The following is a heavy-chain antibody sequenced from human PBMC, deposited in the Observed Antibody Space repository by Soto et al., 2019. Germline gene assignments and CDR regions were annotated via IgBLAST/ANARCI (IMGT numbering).Heavy chain of an antibody. CDR2: ISWNSGSI. V-gene: IGHV3-9*01. Sequence: GGSLRLSCAASGFTFDDYAMHWVRQAPGKGLEWVSGISWNSGSIGYADSVKGRVTISIDNAKNSLYLQMNSLRAKDTALYFCAKDSGSSWQSYNYYGMDVWGQGTTVTVSS. D-gene: IGHD6-13*01. CDR1: GFTFDDYA. J-gene: IGHJ6*02. CDR3: AKDSGSSWQSYNYYGMDV.